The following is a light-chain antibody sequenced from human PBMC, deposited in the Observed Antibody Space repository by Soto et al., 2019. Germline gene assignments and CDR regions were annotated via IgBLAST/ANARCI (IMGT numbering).Light chain of an antibody. Sequence: NFMLTQPHSVSESPGKTVTISCTGSSGSIASNYVQWYQQRPGSAPTTVIYEDNQRPSGVPDRFSGSIDSSSNSASLTIPGLKTEGEADYYCQSYDSSNPVVFGGRTKLTVL. CDR1: SGSIASNY. CDR3: QSYDSSNPVV. J-gene: IGLJ2*01. V-gene: IGLV6-57*02. CDR2: EDN.